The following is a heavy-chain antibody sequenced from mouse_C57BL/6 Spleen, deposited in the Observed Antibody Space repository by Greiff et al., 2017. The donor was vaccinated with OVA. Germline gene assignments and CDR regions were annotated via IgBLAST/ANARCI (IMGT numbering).Heavy chain of an antibody. Sequence: QVQLQQPGAELVMPGASVKLSCKASGYTFTSYWMHWVKQRPGQGLEWIGEIDPSDSYTNSNQKFKGKSTLTVDKSSSTAYMQLSSLTSEDSAVYYCARTANQAWFAYWGQGTLVTVSA. D-gene: IGHD6-1*01. CDR3: ARTANQAWFAY. CDR2: IDPSDSYT. J-gene: IGHJ3*01. CDR1: GYTFTSYW. V-gene: IGHV1-69*01.